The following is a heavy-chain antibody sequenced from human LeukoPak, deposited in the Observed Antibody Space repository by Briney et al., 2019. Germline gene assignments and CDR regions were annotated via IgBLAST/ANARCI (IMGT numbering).Heavy chain of an antibody. V-gene: IGHV4-30-2*01. J-gene: IGHJ5*02. CDR3: ARARYGSGWFDP. CDR2: IYHSGST. D-gene: IGHD3-16*02. Sequence: SETLSLTCAVSGGSISSGGYSWSWIRQPPGKGLEWIGYIYHSGSTYYNPSLKSRVTISVDTSKNQFSLKLSSVTAADTAVYYCARARYGSGWFDPWGQGTLVTVSS. CDR1: GGSISSGGYS.